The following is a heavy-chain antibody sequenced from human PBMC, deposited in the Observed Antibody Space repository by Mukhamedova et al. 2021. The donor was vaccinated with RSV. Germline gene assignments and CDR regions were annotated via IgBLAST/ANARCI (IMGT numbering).Heavy chain of an antibody. CDR2: GST. CDR3: ARAALRFVELPNSKPYHWFHP. Sequence: GSTNYNPSLKSRVTISVDTSKNQFSLKLSSVTATDTALYYCARAALRFVELPNSKPYHWFHPWGHGTPVPV. J-gene: IGHJ5*02. D-gene: IGHD3-3*01. V-gene: IGHV4-34*01.